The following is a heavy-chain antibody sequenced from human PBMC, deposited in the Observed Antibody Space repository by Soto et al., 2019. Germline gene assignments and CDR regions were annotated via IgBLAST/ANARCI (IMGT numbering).Heavy chain of an antibody. D-gene: IGHD3-3*01. CDR2: INPSGGST. J-gene: IGHJ4*02. Sequence: ASVKVSCKTSGYTFTSYYMHWVRQAPGQGLEWMGIINPSGGSTSYAQKFQGRVTMTRDTSTSTVYMELSSLRSEDTAVYYCARDAYYDFWSGYYYTGGPLDYWGQGTLVTVSS. CDR1: GYTFTSYY. V-gene: IGHV1-46*03. CDR3: ARDAYYDFWSGYYYTGGPLDY.